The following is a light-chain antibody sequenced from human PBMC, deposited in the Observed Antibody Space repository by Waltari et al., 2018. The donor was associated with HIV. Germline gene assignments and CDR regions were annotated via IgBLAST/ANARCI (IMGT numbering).Light chain of an antibody. V-gene: IGLV2-14*03. CDR2: DAT. J-gene: IGLJ1*01. CDR1: GSALGVYDF. CDR3: SSFTTSQTYV. Sequence: HSALTQPASVSGSPGQSISISCSGTGSALGVYDFFSWYQQHPGRPPKLIIYDATNRPSDVSDRFSASKSGTTASLTITGLQDEDEADYFCSSFTTSQTYVFGSGTRVTVL.